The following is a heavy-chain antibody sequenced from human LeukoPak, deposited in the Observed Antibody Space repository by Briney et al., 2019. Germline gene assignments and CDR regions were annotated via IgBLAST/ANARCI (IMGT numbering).Heavy chain of an antibody. D-gene: IGHD3-22*01. Sequence: ASVKVSCKVSGYTLTELSMHWVRQAPGKGLEWMGGFDPEDGETIYAQKFQGRVTMTEDTSTDTAYMEPSSLRSEDTAVYYCATAGGYYDSSGRYYFDYWGQGTLVTVSS. J-gene: IGHJ4*02. CDR3: ATAGGYYDSSGRYYFDY. V-gene: IGHV1-24*01. CDR1: GYTLTELS. CDR2: FDPEDGET.